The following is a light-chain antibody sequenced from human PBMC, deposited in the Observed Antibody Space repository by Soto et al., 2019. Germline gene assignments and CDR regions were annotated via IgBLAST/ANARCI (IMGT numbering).Light chain of an antibody. V-gene: IGKV1-33*01. CDR3: QQYDNLPLT. CDR2: DAS. J-gene: IGKJ4*01. Sequence: DIQMTQSPSSLSASVGDRVTTTCQASQDITNYLHWFQQKPGKAPKLLIYDASNLETGVPSRFSATGSGTDLTFTISSLPPEDIATYYCQQYDNLPLTFGGGTKVDIK. CDR1: QDITNY.